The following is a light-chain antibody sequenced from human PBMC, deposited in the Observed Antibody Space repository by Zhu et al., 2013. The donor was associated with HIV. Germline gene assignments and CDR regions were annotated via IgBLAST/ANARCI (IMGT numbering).Light chain of an antibody. CDR1: SGHSSYA. Sequence: QPVLTQSPSASASLGASVKLTCTLSSGHSSYAIAWHQQQPEKGPRYLMKLNSDGSHSKGDGIPDRFSGSSSGAERYLTISSLQSEDEADYYCQAWDSGTVVFGGGTKLTVL. J-gene: IGLJ2*01. CDR3: QAWDSGTVV. CDR2: LNSDGSH. V-gene: IGLV4-69*01.